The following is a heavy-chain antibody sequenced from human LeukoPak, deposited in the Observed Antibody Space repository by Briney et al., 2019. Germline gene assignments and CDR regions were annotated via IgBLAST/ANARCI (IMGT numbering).Heavy chain of an antibody. D-gene: IGHD3-22*01. CDR3: ARDPYYYDSSGEGWDWFDP. Sequence: GASVKVSCKASGYTFTSYYMHWVRQAPGQGLEWMGIINPSGGSTSYAQKFQGRVTMTRDMSTSTVYMELSSLRSEDTAVYYCARDPYYYDSSGEGWDWFDPWGQGTLVTVSS. CDR2: INPSGGST. CDR1: GYTFTSYY. J-gene: IGHJ5*02. V-gene: IGHV1-46*01.